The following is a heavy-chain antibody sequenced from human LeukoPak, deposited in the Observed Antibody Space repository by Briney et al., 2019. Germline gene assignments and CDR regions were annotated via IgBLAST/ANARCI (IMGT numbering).Heavy chain of an antibody. Sequence: ASVKVSCKTSGYTFTSYDINWVRQAPGQGLEWMGWISAYHGNTNYAQEFQGRVTMTTDTFTTTAYMELKSLTSDDTAVYFCARGVTGTTFSDYWGQGTLVSVSS. D-gene: IGHD1-7*01. V-gene: IGHV1-18*01. CDR1: GYTFTSYD. CDR3: ARGVTGTTFSDY. J-gene: IGHJ4*02. CDR2: ISAYHGNT.